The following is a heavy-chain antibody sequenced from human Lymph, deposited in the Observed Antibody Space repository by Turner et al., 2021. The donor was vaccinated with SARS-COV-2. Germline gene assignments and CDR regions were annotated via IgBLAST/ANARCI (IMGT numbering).Heavy chain of an antibody. J-gene: IGHJ5*02. CDR1: GFTFSSYT. CDR3: AKDGYDGIYCGGGSCYSGWFDP. V-gene: IGHV3-23*01. D-gene: IGHD2-15*01. Sequence: EVQLLESGGGLVQPGGSLRLSCAASGFTFSSYTMSWVRQAQGKGLEWVSAISGSGASTSDADSVKGRFTISSDNSKNTLYLQMNSLRVEDTAVYYCAKDGYDGIYCGGGSCYSGWFDPWGQGTLVTVSS. CDR2: ISGSGAST.